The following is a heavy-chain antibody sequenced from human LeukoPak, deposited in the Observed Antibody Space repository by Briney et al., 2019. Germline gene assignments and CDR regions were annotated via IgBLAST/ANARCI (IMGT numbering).Heavy chain of an antibody. J-gene: IGHJ4*02. CDR1: GFTFSTYW. Sequence: GGSLRLSCAVSGFTFSTYWMSWLRQAPGKGLEWVTNIKLDGSEKYYVDSVKGRFTISRDNSKNSLYLQMNSLRAEDTAVYYCARDNVRLFDYWGRGTLVTVSS. CDR2: IKLDGSEK. D-gene: IGHD6-6*01. CDR3: ARDNVRLFDY. V-gene: IGHV3-7*01.